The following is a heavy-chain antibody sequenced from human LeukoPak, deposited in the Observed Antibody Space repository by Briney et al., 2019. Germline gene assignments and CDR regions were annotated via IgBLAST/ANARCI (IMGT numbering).Heavy chain of an antibody. CDR2: IYYSGST. D-gene: IGHD3-22*01. V-gene: IGHV4-39*01. CDR1: GGSISSSSYY. J-gene: IGHJ4*02. Sequence: SETLSLTCTVSGGSISSSSYYWGWIRQPPGKGLEWIGSIYYSGSTYYNPSLKSRDTISVDTSKNQFSLKLSSVTAADTAVYYYARLNSSGYYLYLSFDYWGQGTLVTVSS. CDR3: ARLNSSGYYLYLSFDY.